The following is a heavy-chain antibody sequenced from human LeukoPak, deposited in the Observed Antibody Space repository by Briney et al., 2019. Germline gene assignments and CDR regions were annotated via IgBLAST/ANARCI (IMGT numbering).Heavy chain of an antibody. V-gene: IGHV4-39*01. D-gene: IGHD3-10*01. Sequence: PSETLSLTCTVAGGSISSDVHYWDWIRQAPGKGLEWIGSLLYNGNTWYNPSLESRVTISVDTSKNQFSLKLSSVTAADTAVYYCARGSRSPEGGLLYVYWGQGTLVTVSS. CDR1: GGSISSDVHY. CDR3: ARGSRSPEGGLLYVY. J-gene: IGHJ4*02. CDR2: LLYNGNT.